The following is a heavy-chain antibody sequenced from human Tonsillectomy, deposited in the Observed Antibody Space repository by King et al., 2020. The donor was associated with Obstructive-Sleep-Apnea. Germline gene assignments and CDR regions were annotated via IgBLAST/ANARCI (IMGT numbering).Heavy chain of an antibody. CDR1: GFTFDDYT. CDR3: AKGVRLPVGH. V-gene: IGHV3-43*01. D-gene: IGHD2-15*01. Sequence: VQLVESGGVLVQPGGSLRLSCAASGFTFDDYTMHWVRQAPGKGLEWGSSISGDGGSTYYADSVKGRFTISRDSSNNSLYLEMHSLRNEDTALYYCAKGVRLPVGHWGQGTLVTVSS. J-gene: IGHJ4*02. CDR2: ISGDGGST.